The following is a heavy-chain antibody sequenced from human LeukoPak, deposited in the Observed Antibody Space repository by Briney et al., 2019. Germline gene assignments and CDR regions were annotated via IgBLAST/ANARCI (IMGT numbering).Heavy chain of an antibody. CDR1: GGSISTYY. D-gene: IGHD1-14*01. V-gene: IGHV4-59*08. CDR3: ARSAGREDFAFDI. Sequence: NASETLSLTCTLSGGSISTYYWSWTRQSPGKGLEWIGYIYSSGSTNYNPSLKSRVTISVDTSKNQFSLKLNSVTAADTAVYYCARSAGREDFAFDIWGQGTMVTVSS. CDR2: IYSSGST. J-gene: IGHJ3*02.